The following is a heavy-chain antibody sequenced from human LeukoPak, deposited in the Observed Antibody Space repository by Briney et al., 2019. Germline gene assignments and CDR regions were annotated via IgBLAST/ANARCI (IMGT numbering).Heavy chain of an antibody. Sequence: GGSLRLSCAASGFTFSKYGMSWVRQAPGKGLEWVSAISDSGDSTDYADSVKGRFTISRDNSRNTLSLQMNSLRAEDTAVYYCAKYLWARGGLYTDLFDYRGQGTLVTVSS. CDR3: AKYLWARGGLYTDLFDY. D-gene: IGHD3-16*01. CDR2: ISDSGDST. CDR1: GFTFSKYG. J-gene: IGHJ4*02. V-gene: IGHV3-23*01.